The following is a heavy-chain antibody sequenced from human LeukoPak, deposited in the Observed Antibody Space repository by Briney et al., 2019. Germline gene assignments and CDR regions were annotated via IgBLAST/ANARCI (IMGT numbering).Heavy chain of an antibody. D-gene: IGHD4-17*01. CDR3: ATGSVDYGDYNHRYNSFDP. CDR1: GYTLTELS. Sequence: ASVTVSCKVSGYTLTELSMHWVRQAPGKGGEGMGGIYPEDGETNYAQRFQGRVTITEDTSTETAYMEVSRQRSEDTAGYYCATGSVDYGDYNHRYNSFDPWGQGTLVTVSS. V-gene: IGHV1-24*01. CDR2: IYPEDGET. J-gene: IGHJ5*02.